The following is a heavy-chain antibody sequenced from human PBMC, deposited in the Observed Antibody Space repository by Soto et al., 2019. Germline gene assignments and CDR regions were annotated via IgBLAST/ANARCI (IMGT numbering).Heavy chain of an antibody. D-gene: IGHD5-12*01. J-gene: IGHJ6*02. CDR1: GYTLTELS. CDR2: FDPEDGET. Sequence: ASVKVSCKVSGYTLTELSMHWVRQAPGKGLEWMGGFDPEDGETIYAQKFQGRVTMTEDTSTDTAYMELSSLRSEDTAVYYCATAAWIVATFTPEYYYYGMDVWGQGTTVTVSS. V-gene: IGHV1-24*01. CDR3: ATAAWIVATFTPEYYYYGMDV.